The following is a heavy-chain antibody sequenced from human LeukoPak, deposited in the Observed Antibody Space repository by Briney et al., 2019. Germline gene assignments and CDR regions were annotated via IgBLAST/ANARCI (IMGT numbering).Heavy chain of an antibody. V-gene: IGHV4-61*08. CDR3: ARTQSQSGSYRYYFGY. Sequence: SETLSLTCTVSGGSVGSAGYYWSWIRQPPGGGLEWIGYIYYIRNTNYNPSLKSRVTMSLDPSKNQFSLKPNSVTAADTAVYYCARTQSQSGSYRYYFGYWGQGTLVTVSS. CDR1: GGSVGSAGYY. D-gene: IGHD1-26*01. CDR2: IYYIRNT. J-gene: IGHJ4*02.